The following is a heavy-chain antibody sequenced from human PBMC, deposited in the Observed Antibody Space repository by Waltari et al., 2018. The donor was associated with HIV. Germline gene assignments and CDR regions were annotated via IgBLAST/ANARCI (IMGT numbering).Heavy chain of an antibody. Sequence: QVQLVESGGGVVQPGGSLRLSCAASGFTFSSYGMHWFRQAPGKGLEGVAFIRDDGSNKYYADSVKGRFTISRDNSKNTLYLQMNSLRAEDTAVYYCAKDKPWRGVVTPNDYWGQGTLVTVSS. CDR3: AKDKPWRGVVTPNDY. CDR1: GFTFSSYG. V-gene: IGHV3-30*02. J-gene: IGHJ4*02. CDR2: IRDDGSNK. D-gene: IGHD3-3*01.